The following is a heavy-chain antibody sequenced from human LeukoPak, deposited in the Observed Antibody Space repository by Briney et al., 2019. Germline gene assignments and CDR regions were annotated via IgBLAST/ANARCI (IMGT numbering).Heavy chain of an antibody. CDR2: INPNSGGT. CDR3: ARGPPKVGYYGYDFDY. V-gene: IGHV1-2*04. D-gene: IGHD5-12*01. J-gene: IGHJ4*02. CDR1: GYTFTGYY. Sequence: GASVKVSCKASGYTFTGYYMHWVRQAPGQGLEWMGWINPNSGGTNYAQKFQGWVTMTRDTSISTAYMELSGLRSDDTAVYYCARGPPKVGYYGYDFDYWGQGTLVTVSS.